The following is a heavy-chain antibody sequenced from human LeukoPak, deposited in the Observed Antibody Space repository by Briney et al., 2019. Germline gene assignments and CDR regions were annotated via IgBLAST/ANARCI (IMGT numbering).Heavy chain of an antibody. Sequence: GGSLRLSCAASGFPFSIYAMSWVRQGTGKGLEWVSSSSSGGELTFYADSVKGRFTISRDNSKNTLYLKMNSLRAEDTAVYYCAKDRPNYYHDNGHYYRRGGDCWGQGTLVTVSS. CDR1: GFPFSIYA. CDR2: SSSGGELT. CDR3: AKDRPNYYHDNGHYYRRGGDC. J-gene: IGHJ4*02. V-gene: IGHV3-23*01. D-gene: IGHD3-22*01.